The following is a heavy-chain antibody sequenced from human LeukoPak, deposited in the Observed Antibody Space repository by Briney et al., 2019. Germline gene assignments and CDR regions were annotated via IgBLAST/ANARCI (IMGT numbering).Heavy chain of an antibody. V-gene: IGHV4-34*01. D-gene: IGHD6-13*01. Sequence: TSSETLSLTCAVYGGSFSGYYWSWIRQPPGKGLEWIGSIYHSGSTYYNPSLKSRVTISVDTSKNQFSLKLSSVTAADTAVYYCARAGSSSRDNNWFDPWGQGTLVTVSS. CDR3: ARAGSSSRDNNWFDP. J-gene: IGHJ5*02. CDR1: GGSFSGYY. CDR2: IYHSGST.